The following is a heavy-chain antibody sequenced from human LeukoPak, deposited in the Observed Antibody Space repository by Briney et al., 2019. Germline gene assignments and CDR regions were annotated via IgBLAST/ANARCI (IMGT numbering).Heavy chain of an antibody. CDR3: ARESHKTREDY. Sequence: EASVKVSCKASGYTFTSYGISWVRQAPGQGLEWMGWISANNGDTDYPQNLQGRVTMTTDTYTSTAYMEPRSLRSDDTAMYYCARESHKTREDYWGQGTLVTVSS. J-gene: IGHJ4*02. V-gene: IGHV1-18*01. CDR2: ISANNGDT. D-gene: IGHD1-1*01. CDR1: GYTFTSYG.